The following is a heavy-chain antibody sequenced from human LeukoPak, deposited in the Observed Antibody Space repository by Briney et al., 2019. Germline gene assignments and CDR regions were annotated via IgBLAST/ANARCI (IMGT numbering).Heavy chain of an antibody. J-gene: IGHJ4*02. V-gene: IGHV4-30-2*01. CDR2: IYHSRST. D-gene: IGHD5-24*01. CDR3: ARVKMATFLDY. Sequence: PSQTLSLTCAVSGGSISSGGYSWSWIRQPPGKGLEWIGYIYHSRSTYYNPSLKSRVTISVDRSKNQFSLKLSSVTAADTAVYYCARVKMATFLDYWGQGTLVTVSS. CDR1: GGSISSGGYS.